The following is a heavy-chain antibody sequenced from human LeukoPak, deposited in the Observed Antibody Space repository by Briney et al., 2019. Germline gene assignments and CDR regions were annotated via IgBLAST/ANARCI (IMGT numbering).Heavy chain of an antibody. D-gene: IGHD3-10*01. J-gene: IGHJ6*02. CDR2: IDQDGSER. CDR3: ARSPPGSGSGYYYGMDV. V-gene: IGHV3-7*01. CDR1: GFTFSSYW. Sequence: GGSLRLSCAASGFTFSSYWVNWVRQAPGKGLEWVANIDQDGSERYYVDSVKGRFTISRDSAKNSLYLQMNSLRADDTAVYFCARSPPGSGSGYYYGMDVWGRGTTVTVSS.